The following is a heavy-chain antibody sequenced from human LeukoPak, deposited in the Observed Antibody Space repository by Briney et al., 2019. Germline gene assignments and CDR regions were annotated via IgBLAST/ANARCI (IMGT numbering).Heavy chain of an antibody. CDR2: IYHSGST. CDR3: ARVSGGYYFDY. V-gene: IGHV4-4*02. D-gene: IGHD3-10*01. Sequence: PSGTLSLTCAVSGGSISSSNWWSWVRQPPGKGLEWIGEIYHSGSTNYNPSLESRVTISVDKSKNQFSLKLSSVTAADTAVYYCARVSGGYYFDYWGQGTLVTVSS. J-gene: IGHJ4*02. CDR1: GGSISSSNW.